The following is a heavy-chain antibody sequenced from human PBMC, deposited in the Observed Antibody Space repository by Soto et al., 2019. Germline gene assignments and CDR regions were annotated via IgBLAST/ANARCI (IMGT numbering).Heavy chain of an antibody. CDR2: ISYDGTSK. D-gene: IGHD7-27*01. CDR1: GFSFSISP. Sequence: GGSLRLSCAASGFSFSISPMHWVRQAPGKGPEWVALISYDGTSKFYADSVKGRFTISRDNSKSTLYLQVDSLGPEDAAVYYCARDPKTSGGQHWAFNYFDSWGQGTLVTVSS. J-gene: IGHJ4*02. V-gene: IGHV3-30-3*01. CDR3: ARDPKTSGGQHWAFNYFDS.